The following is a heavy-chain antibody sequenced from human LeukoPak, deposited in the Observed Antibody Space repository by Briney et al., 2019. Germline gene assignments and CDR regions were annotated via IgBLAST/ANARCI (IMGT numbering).Heavy chain of an antibody. J-gene: IGHJ4*02. CDR1: GGSISNNNYY. CDR2: IYYSGSP. Sequence: SETLSLTCTVSGGSISNNNYYWAWIRQPPGNGLECIGSIYYSGSPYYNPSLKSRVTISVDTSKNQFSLRLSSVTAADTAVYYCATWRTAKTGFDYWGQGTLVTVSS. V-gene: IGHV4-39*01. D-gene: IGHD1-1*01. CDR3: ATWRTAKTGFDY.